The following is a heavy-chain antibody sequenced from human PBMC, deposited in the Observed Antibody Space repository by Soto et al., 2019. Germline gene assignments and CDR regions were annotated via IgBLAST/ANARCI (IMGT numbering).Heavy chain of an antibody. D-gene: IGHD6-19*01. Sequence: QVQLVQSGDEVKKPGSSVKVSCKASGRTFSRYAISWVRQAPGQGLEWMGGITPMFGTANYAQKFQGRVTITADESTSTVHMELRRLRSEDTAVYYCAQTLGSAVAGPGRFDLWGRGTLVIVSS. J-gene: IGHJ2*01. CDR2: ITPMFGTA. CDR1: GRTFSRYA. CDR3: AQTLGSAVAGPGRFDL. V-gene: IGHV1-69*12.